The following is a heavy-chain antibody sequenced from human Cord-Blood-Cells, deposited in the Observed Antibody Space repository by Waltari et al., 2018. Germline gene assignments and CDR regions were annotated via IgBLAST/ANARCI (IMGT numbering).Heavy chain of an antibody. D-gene: IGHD6-6*01. J-gene: IGHJ2*01. V-gene: IGHV1-3*01. CDR3: ARGSYSSSSWYFDL. CDR1: GYTLTSYA. CDR2: INAGNGNT. Sequence: QVQLVQSGAEVKKPGASVKVSCKASGYTLTSYATNSVPQAPGQRLEWMGWINAGNGNTKYSQKFQGRVTITRDTSGSTAYMELSSLRSEDTAVYYCARGSYSSSSWYFDLWGRGTLVTVSS.